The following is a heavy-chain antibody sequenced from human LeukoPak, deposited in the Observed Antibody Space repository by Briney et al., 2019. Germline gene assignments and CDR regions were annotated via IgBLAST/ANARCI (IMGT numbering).Heavy chain of an antibody. V-gene: IGHV3-23*01. D-gene: IGHD5-12*01. CDR3: AKGLRGYSGYDY. J-gene: IGHJ4*02. Sequence: GGSLRLSCAASGFTFSSYAMSWVRQAPGKGLEWVSAISGSGGSTYYADSVKGRFTISRDNSKNTLYLQMNTLRAEDTAVYYCAKGLRGYSGYDYWGQGTLVTVSS. CDR1: GFTFSSYA. CDR2: ISGSGGST.